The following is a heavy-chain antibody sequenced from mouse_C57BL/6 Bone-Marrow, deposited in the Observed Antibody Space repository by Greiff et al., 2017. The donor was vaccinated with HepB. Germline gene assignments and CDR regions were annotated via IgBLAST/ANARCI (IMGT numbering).Heavy chain of an antibody. D-gene: IGHD1-1*01. J-gene: IGHJ4*01. CDR2: IRNKANNHAT. CDR3: TRPDYYGSNYAMDY. V-gene: IGHV6-6*01. Sequence: EVQGVESGGGLVQPGGSMKLSCAASGFTFSDAWMDWVRQSPEKGLEWVAEIRNKANNHATYYAESVKGRFTISRDDSKSSVYLQMNSLRAEDTGIYYCTRPDYYGSNYAMDYWGQGTSVTVSS. CDR1: GFTFSDAW.